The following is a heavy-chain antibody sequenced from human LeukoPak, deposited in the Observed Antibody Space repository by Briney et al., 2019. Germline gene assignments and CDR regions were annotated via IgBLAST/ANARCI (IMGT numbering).Heavy chain of an antibody. CDR1: GNTFTSHY. CDR3: ARLGPVNY. Sequence: ASVKVSCKASGNTFTSHYLHSVRQAPGQGLEWMGILDPSVGTTTCAQKFQGRITMTRDTSTSTLYMELSSLRSEDTAVYYCARLGPVNYWGQGTLVTVSS. CDR2: LDPSVGTT. J-gene: IGHJ4*02. V-gene: IGHV1-46*01.